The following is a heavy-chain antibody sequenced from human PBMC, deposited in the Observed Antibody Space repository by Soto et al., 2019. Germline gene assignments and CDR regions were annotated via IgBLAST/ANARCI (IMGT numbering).Heavy chain of an antibody. V-gene: IGHV4-59*01. CDR1: GASISSYY. J-gene: IGHJ4*02. CDR2: ISYSGST. CDR3: AREGGSYDSSGSFDY. Sequence: PWETLSLTCTVSGASISSYYWSWFRQPPGRGLEWIGYISYSGSTNYNPSLKSRLTISADTSKNHFSLKLRSVTAADTAVYYCAREGGSYDSSGSFDYWGQGTLVTVSS. D-gene: IGHD3-22*01.